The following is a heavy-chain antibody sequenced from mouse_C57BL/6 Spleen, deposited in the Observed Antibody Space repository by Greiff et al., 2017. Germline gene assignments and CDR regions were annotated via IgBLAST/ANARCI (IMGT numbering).Heavy chain of an antibody. CDR1: GYSITSGYY. J-gene: IGHJ1*03. Sequence: DVKLQESGPGLVKPSQSLSLTCSVTGYSITSGYYWNWIRQFPGNKLEWMGYISYDGSNNYNPSLKNRISITRDTSKNQFFLKLNSVTTEDTATYYCARDLITTVVEDYWYFDVWGTGTTVTVSS. V-gene: IGHV3-6*01. CDR3: ARDLITTVVEDYWYFDV. D-gene: IGHD1-1*01. CDR2: ISYDGSN.